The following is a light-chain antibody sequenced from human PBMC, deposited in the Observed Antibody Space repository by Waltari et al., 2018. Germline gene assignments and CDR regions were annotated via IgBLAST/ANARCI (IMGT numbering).Light chain of an antibody. CDR1: SGHSSNV. V-gene: IGLV4-69*01. Sequence: QLVLTQSPSASASLGASVKLTCTLSSGHSSNVIAWHQQQAEKGPRYLMKVNSDGSHSKGDKIPDRFSGSSSGAGPYLTISNLQSEDEADYYCQTGGHGTWVFGGGTKLTVL. CDR2: VNSDGSH. CDR3: QTGGHGTWV. J-gene: IGLJ3*02.